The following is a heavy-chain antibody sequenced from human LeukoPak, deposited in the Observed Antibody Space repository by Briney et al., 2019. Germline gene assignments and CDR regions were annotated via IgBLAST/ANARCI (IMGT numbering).Heavy chain of an antibody. CDR2: IGDSGVRT. Sequence: GGSLRLSCAASGFTFSSYAMSWVRQAPGKGLEWVSGIGDSGVRTYYADSVKGRFTISRDNSKSTLHLQMSSLRAEDTAVYYCAKERSGGWPSDYWGQGTLVTVSS. CDR3: AKERSGGWPSDY. V-gene: IGHV3-23*01. J-gene: IGHJ4*02. CDR1: GFTFSSYA. D-gene: IGHD6-19*01.